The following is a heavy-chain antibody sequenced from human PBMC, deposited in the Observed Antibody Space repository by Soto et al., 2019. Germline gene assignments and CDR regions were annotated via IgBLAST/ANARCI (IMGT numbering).Heavy chain of an antibody. D-gene: IGHD3-3*01. CDR3: ARYDFWSGYYPPYYYYGMDV. CDR1: GGTFSSYA. Sequence: ASVKVSCTASGGTFSSYAISWVRQAPGQGLEWMGGIIPIFGTANYAQKFQGRVTITADESTSTAYMELSSLRSEDTAVYYCARYDFWSGYYPPYYYYGMDVWGQGTTVTVSS. V-gene: IGHV1-69*13. J-gene: IGHJ6*02. CDR2: IIPIFGTA.